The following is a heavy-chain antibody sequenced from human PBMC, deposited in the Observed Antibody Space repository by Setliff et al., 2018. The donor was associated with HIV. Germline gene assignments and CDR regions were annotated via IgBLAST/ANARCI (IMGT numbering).Heavy chain of an antibody. Sequence: PGGSLRLSCAASGFAFNNFWMTWVRQAPGKGLEYIGRIQSKIDGGTTDHAAPVKGRFTISRDDSYNMVYLHMNGLKPEDTAVYYCTTYSGYTDGPVEKYFDYWGHGTLVTVSS. CDR2: IQSKIDGGTT. D-gene: IGHD5-12*01. V-gene: IGHV3-15*05. CDR3: TTYSGYTDGPVEKYFDY. CDR1: GFAFNNFW. J-gene: IGHJ4*01.